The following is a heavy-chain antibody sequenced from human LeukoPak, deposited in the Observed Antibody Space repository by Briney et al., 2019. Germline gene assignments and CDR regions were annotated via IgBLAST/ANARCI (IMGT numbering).Heavy chain of an antibody. CDR1: GGTFNSYA. Sequence: SVKVSCKASGGTFNSYAINWVRQAPGQGLEWMGGIIPRLGTTKYIEKFQGRIAITTDESTTTAYMELTSLRSEDTAVYYCAADGTDWGQGTLVTVSS. J-gene: IGHJ4*02. CDR2: IIPRLGTT. V-gene: IGHV1-69*05. CDR3: AADGTD.